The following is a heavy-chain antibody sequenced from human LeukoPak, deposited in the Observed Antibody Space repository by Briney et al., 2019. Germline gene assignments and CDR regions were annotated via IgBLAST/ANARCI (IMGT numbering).Heavy chain of an antibody. J-gene: IGHJ5*02. D-gene: IGHD2-15*01. CDR2: IRTNGRDT. CDR1: GFTFSSYS. Sequence: GGSLRLSCAASGFTFSSYSMSWVRQSPGKGLEWVSNIRTNGRDTYYADAVKGRFTISRDNSKNTLYLEMNSLRAEDTAVYYCATGGYTTWFDPWGQATRVTVSS. CDR3: ATGGYTTWFDP. V-gene: IGHV3-23*01.